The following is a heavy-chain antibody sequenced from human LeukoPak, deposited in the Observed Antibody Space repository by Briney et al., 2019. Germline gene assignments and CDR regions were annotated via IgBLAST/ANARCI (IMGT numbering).Heavy chain of an antibody. CDR1: GYTFTGYY. CDR3: ARDREGYCTNGVCQYNWFDP. CDR2: INPNSGGT. V-gene: IGHV1-2*02. J-gene: IGHJ5*02. D-gene: IGHD2-8*01. Sequence: ASVKVSCKASGYTFTGYYMHWVRQAPGQGLEWMGWINPNSGGTNYAQKFQGRVTMTRDTSISTAYMELSRLRSDDTAVYYCARDREGYCTNGVCQYNWFDPWGQGTLVTVSS.